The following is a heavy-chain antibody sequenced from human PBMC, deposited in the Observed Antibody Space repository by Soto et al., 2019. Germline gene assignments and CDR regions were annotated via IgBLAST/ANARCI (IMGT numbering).Heavy chain of an antibody. CDR2: IIPIFGTT. CDR3: ARANKYYYDSSGPYYGIDV. D-gene: IGHD3-22*01. J-gene: IGHJ6*02. V-gene: IGHV1-69*01. Sequence: QVQLVQSEAEVKKPGSSVKVSCKASGGSFSSNSISWVRQAPGQGLEWMGGIIPIFGTTNYAQNFQARLTITADESTSTAYMELSSLRSEDAAVFYCARANKYYYDSSGPYYGIDVWGQGTTVTVSS. CDR1: GGSFSSNS.